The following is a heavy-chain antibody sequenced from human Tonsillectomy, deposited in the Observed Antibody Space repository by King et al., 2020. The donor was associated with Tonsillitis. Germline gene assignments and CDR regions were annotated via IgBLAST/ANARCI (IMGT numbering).Heavy chain of an antibody. CDR3: ARGHRPGGITMVRGVNHFDY. CDR1: GGSFSGYY. CDR2: INHSGST. V-gene: IGHV4-34*01. Sequence: VQLQQWGAGLLKPSETLSLTCAVYGGSFSGYYWSWIRQPPGKGLEWIGEINHSGSTNYNPSLKSRVTVSVDTSKNQFSLKLSSVTAADTAVYYCARGHRPGGITMVRGVNHFDYWGQGTLVTVSS. J-gene: IGHJ4*02. D-gene: IGHD3-10*01.